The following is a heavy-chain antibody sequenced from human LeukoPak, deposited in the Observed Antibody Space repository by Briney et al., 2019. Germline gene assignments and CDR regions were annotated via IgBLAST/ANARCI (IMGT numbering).Heavy chain of an antibody. D-gene: IGHD4-17*01. CDR1: GYTFTSYY. CDR2: INPSGGST. J-gene: IGHJ6*03. CDR3: ARLRSYYYYMDV. Sequence: ASVKVSCKASGYTFTSYYMHWVRQAPGQGLEWRGIINPSGGSTSYAQKFQGRVTMTRDMSTSTVYMELRSLRSDDTAVYYCARLRSYYYYMDVWGKGTTVTVSS. V-gene: IGHV1-46*01.